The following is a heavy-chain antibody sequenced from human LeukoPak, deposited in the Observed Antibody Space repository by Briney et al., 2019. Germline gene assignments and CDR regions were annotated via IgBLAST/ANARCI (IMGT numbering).Heavy chain of an antibody. CDR3: AREGPPPSYYYYMDV. V-gene: IGHV3-30-3*01. Sequence: GRSLRLSCAASGFTFSSYAMHWVRQAPGKGLEWVAVISYDGSNKYYADSVNGRFTISRDNSKNTLYLQMNSLRAEDTAVYYCAREGPPPSYYYYMDVWGKGTTVTVSS. CDR2: ISYDGSNK. J-gene: IGHJ6*03. CDR1: GFTFSSYA.